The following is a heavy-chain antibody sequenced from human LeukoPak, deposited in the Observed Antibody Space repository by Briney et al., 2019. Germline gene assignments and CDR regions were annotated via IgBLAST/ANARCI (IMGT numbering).Heavy chain of an antibody. V-gene: IGHV3-30*04. CDR3: ARGRGYSGYDYDY. CDR1: GFTFSSYA. J-gene: IGHJ4*02. Sequence: GRSLRLSCAASGFTFSSYAMHRVRQAPGKGLEWVAVISYDGSNKYYADSVKGRFTISRDNSKNTLYLQMNSLRAEDTAVYYCARGRGYSGYDYDYWGQGTLVTVSS. D-gene: IGHD5-12*01. CDR2: ISYDGSNK.